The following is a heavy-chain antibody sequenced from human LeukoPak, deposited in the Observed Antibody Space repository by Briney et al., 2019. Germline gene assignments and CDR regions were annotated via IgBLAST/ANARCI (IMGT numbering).Heavy chain of an antibody. CDR1: GGAIISYY. V-gene: IGHV4-4*07. CDR3: ARLKFYDSTGYSPGYYMDV. D-gene: IGHD3-22*01. J-gene: IGHJ6*03. Sequence: PSETLSLTCSDSGGAIISYYWSWIRQPAGKGREWIGRIYTTGNTDYNPSLKTRVTMSTALSKKQFSLRLRSATAADTAVYYCARLKFYDSTGYSPGYYMDVWGKGTAVTVSS. CDR2: IYTTGNT.